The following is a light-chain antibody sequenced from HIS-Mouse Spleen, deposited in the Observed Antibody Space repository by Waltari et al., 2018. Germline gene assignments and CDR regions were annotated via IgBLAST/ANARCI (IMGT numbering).Light chain of an antibody. J-gene: IGLJ2*01. CDR1: ALPKKY. V-gene: IGLV3-10*01. CDR2: EDS. CDR3: YSTDSSGNHRV. Sequence: SYELTQPPSVSVSPGQTARITCSGDALPKKYAYWYQQKSGQAPVLVIYEDSRRPSGIPERFSGSNSGTIATVTISGAQVEDEADYYCYSTDSSGNHRVFGGGTKLTVL.